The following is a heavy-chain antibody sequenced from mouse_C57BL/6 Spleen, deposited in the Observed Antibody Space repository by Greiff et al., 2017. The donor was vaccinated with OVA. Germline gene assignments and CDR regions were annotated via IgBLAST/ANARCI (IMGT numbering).Heavy chain of an antibody. Sequence: ESGPGLVKPSQSLSLTCSVTGYSITSGYYWNWIRQLPGNKLEWMGYLSYDGSNNYNPALKNRISITRDTSKNQFFLKLNSVTTEDTATYYCAREGGIYDGYYGYWGQGTTLTVSS. D-gene: IGHD2-3*01. CDR1: GYSITSGYY. J-gene: IGHJ2*01. CDR2: LSYDGSN. CDR3: AREGGIYDGYYGY. V-gene: IGHV3-6*01.